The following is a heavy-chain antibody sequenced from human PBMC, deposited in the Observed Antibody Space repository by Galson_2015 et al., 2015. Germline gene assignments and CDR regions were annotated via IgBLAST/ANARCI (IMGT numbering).Heavy chain of an antibody. V-gene: IGHV3-21*01. J-gene: IGHJ4*02. CDR1: EFTFSSYC. Sequence: SLRLSCAASEFTFSSYCVSWVRQAPGKGLEWVSSISSTTTYIYYADSVKGRFTISRDNAKNSLYLQMNSLGAEDTAVYYCARQILDYDFWSGYYPTNFDYWGQGTLVTVSS. CDR3: ARQILDYDFWSGYYPTNFDY. D-gene: IGHD3-3*01. CDR2: ISSTTTYI.